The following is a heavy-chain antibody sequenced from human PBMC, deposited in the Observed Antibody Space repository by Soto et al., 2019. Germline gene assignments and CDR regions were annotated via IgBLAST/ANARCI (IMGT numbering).Heavy chain of an antibody. V-gene: IGHV3-15*01. D-gene: IGHD3-10*01. Sequence: SRRLSWTASGFTFSSVWLSWVRRGPGKGLEWLGRIKSRTENETTDYASPAQGRFIISRDDSKNMLYLQLNSLKSEDTGVYYCFKCLHHDRGWFYYRGQGT. CDR1: GFTFSSVW. CDR2: IKSRTENETT. CDR3: FKCLHHDRGWFYY. J-gene: IGHJ4*02.